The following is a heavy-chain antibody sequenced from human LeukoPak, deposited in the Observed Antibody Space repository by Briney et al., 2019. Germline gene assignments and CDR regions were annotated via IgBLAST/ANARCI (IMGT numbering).Heavy chain of an antibody. Sequence: AASVKVSCKASGYTFTSHGITWVRQAPGQGLEWMGWISSYNGNTKYAQKFQGRVTMATDTSTSTAYMELRSLKSDDTAVYYCARGWELNDWGQGTLVTVSS. CDR2: ISSYNGNT. D-gene: IGHD1-26*01. CDR1: GYTFTSHG. J-gene: IGHJ4*02. CDR3: ARGWELND. V-gene: IGHV1-18*01.